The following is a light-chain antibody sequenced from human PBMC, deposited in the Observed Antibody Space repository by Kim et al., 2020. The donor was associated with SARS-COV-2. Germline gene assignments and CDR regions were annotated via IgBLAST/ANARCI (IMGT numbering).Light chain of an antibody. CDR2: QDS. V-gene: IGLV3-1*01. J-gene: IGLJ2*01. Sequence: ELTQPPSVSVSPGQTASITCSGDKLGDKYACWYQQKPGQSPVLVIYQDSKRPSGIPERFSGSNSGNTATLTISGTQAMDEADYYCQAWDSSTVVFGGGTKLTVL. CDR1: KLGDKY. CDR3: QAWDSSTVV.